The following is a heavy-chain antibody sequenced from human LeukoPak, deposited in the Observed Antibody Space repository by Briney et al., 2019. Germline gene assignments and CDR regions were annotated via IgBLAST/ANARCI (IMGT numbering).Heavy chain of an antibody. D-gene: IGHD2/OR15-2a*01. J-gene: IGHJ4*02. CDR1: GFTFSNYW. CDR3: ARTDYLTN. V-gene: IGHV3-74*01. Sequence: GGSLTLSCAASGFTFSNYWMHWVRQAPGKGLVWVSRIKNDGSITNYADSVKGRFTISRDNAKNTLHLQMNSLRAEDTAVYYCARTDYLTNWGQGTLVTVSS. CDR2: IKNDGSIT.